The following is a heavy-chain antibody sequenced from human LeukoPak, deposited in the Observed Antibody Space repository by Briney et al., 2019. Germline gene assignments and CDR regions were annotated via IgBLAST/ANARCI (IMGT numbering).Heavy chain of an antibody. D-gene: IGHD1-26*01. Sequence: PGGSLRLSCAASGFTFSSYAMSWVRQAPGKGLEWVSAISGSGGSTYYADSVKGRFTISRDNSKNTLYLQMNSLKAEDTAVYYCARALGGSYHSDYWGQGTLVTVSS. CDR1: GFTFSSYA. J-gene: IGHJ4*02. CDR3: ARALGGSYHSDY. V-gene: IGHV3-23*01. CDR2: ISGSGGST.